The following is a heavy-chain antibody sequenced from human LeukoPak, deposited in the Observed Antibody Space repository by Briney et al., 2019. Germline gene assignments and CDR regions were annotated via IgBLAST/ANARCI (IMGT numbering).Heavy chain of an antibody. D-gene: IGHD3-10*01. Sequence: RASVKVSCKASGGTFSSYAISWVRQAPGQGLEWMGGIIPIFGTANYAQKFQGRVTITADKSTSTAYMELSSLRSGDTAVYYCARDYYGSAHVYWGRGTLVTVSS. CDR2: IIPIFGTA. CDR1: GGTFSSYA. CDR3: ARDYYGSAHVY. V-gene: IGHV1-69*06. J-gene: IGHJ4*02.